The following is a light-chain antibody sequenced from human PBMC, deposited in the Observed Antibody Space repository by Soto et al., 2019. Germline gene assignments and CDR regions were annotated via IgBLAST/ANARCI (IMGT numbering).Light chain of an antibody. CDR3: GTWDSSLGAFFV. V-gene: IGLV1-51*01. J-gene: IGLJ1*01. CDR2: DNS. CDR1: LSNVAKND. Sequence: QSVLTQPPSVSAAPGQKVTISCSGSLSNVAKNDVSWYQHLPGTAPKLLILDNSKRPSGIPDRFSGSKSGTSATLGITGLQTVDEGDYYCGTWDSSLGAFFVFGTGTKLTVL.